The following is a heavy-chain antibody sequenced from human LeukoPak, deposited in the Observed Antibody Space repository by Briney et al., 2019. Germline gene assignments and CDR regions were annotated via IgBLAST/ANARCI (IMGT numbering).Heavy chain of an antibody. CDR3: ARHGYSSGWGNEYFQH. CDR2: IYYSGST. J-gene: IGHJ1*01. CDR1: GGSISSYC. Sequence: PSETLSLTCTVSGGSISSYCWSWIRQPPGKGLEWIGYIYYSGSTNYNPSLKSRVTISVDTSKNQFSLKLSSVTAADTAVYYCARHGYSSGWGNEYFQHWGQGNLVTVSS. V-gene: IGHV4-59*08. D-gene: IGHD6-19*01.